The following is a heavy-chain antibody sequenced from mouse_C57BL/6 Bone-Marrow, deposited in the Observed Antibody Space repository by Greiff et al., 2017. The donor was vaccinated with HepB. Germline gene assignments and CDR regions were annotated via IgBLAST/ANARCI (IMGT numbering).Heavy chain of an antibody. CDR1: GFTFSSYA. D-gene: IGHD1-1*01. CDR3: ARAPYGSSEAWFAY. J-gene: IGHJ3*01. CDR2: ISDGGSYI. V-gene: IGHV5-4*03. Sequence: EVKLVESGGGLVKPGGSLKLSCAASGFTFSSYAMSWVRQTPEKRLEWVATISDGGSYIYYPDNVKGRFTISKDNAKNNLYLQMSHLKSEDTAMYYWARAPYGSSEAWFAYWGQGTLVTVSA.